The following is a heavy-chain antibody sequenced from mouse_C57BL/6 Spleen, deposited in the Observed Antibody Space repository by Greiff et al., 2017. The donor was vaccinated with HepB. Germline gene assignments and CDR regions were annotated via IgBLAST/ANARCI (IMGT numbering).Heavy chain of an antibody. D-gene: IGHD2-4*01. J-gene: IGHJ4*01. CDR1: GYTFTDYY. V-gene: IGHV1-19*01. CDR3: ARERDYDYAMDY. Sequence: VQLQQSGPVLVKPGASVKMSCKASGYTFTDYYMNWVKQSHGKSLEWIGVINPYNGGTSYNQKFKGKATLTVDKSSSTAYMKLNSLTSEDSAVYYCARERDYDYAMDYWGQGTSVTVSS. CDR2: INPYNGGT.